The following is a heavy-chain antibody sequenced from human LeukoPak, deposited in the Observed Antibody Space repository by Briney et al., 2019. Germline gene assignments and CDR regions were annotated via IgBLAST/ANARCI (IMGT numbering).Heavy chain of an antibody. CDR1: GFTFSSYS. CDR2: ISSSSSTI. CDR3: AKDQHIVVVTAIPGYFDY. D-gene: IGHD2-21*02. Sequence: GGSLRLSCAASGFTFSSYSMNWVRQAPGKGLEWVSYISSSSSTIYYADSVKGRFTISRDNAKNSLYLQMNSLRAEDTAVYYCAKDQHIVVVTAIPGYFDYWGQGTLVTVSS. J-gene: IGHJ4*02. V-gene: IGHV3-48*01.